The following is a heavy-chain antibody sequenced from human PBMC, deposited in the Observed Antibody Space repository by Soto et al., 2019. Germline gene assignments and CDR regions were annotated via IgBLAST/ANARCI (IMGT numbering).Heavy chain of an antibody. D-gene: IGHD2-2*01. J-gene: IGHJ6*02. CDR3: ARSQGSSTSLEIYYYYYYGMDV. CDR1: GGTFSSYA. V-gene: IGHV1-69*01. CDR2: IIPISGTA. Sequence: QVQLVQSGAEVKKPGSSVKVSCKASGGTFSSYAISWVRQAPGQGLEWMGGIIPISGTANYGQKFQGRVTITADESTSTAYMERSSLRYEDTAVYYCARSQGSSTSLEIYYYYYYGMDVWGQGTKVTVSS.